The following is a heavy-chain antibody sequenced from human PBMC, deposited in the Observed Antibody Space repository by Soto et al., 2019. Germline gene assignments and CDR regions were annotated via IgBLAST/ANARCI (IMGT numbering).Heavy chain of an antibody. J-gene: IGHJ6*03. Sequence: EWMGWISAYNGNTNYAQKLQGRVTMTTDTSTSTAYMELRSLRSDDTAVYYCARELGYCSGGSCYDYMDVWGKGTTVTVSS. V-gene: IGHV1-18*01. CDR3: ARELGYCSGGSCYDYMDV. D-gene: IGHD2-15*01. CDR2: ISAYNGNT.